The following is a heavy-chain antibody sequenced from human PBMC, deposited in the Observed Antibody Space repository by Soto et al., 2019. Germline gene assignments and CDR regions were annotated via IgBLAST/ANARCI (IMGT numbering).Heavy chain of an antibody. CDR2: ISGSGGST. J-gene: IGHJ4*02. V-gene: IGHV3-23*01. CDR3: AKDLVSLATNLLDY. D-gene: IGHD1-26*01. CDR1: GFTFSSYA. Sequence: GGSLRLSCVASGFTFSSYAMSWVRQAPGKGLEWVSAISGSGGSTYYADSVKGRFTISRDNSKNTLYLQMNSLRAEDTAVYYCAKDLVSLATNLLDYWGQGTLVTVSS.